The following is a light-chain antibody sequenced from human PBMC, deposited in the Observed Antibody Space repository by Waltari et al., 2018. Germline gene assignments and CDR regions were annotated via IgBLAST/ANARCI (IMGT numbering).Light chain of an antibody. CDR2: EVN. CDR3: TSYAGNSNTYV. Sequence: QSALTQPPSASGSPGQSVTISCTRTSSDVGGYNYVSWYQQHPGKAPKLMIYEVNKRPSGVPDRFSGSKSGNTASLTVSGLQPEDDADYYCTSYAGNSNTYVFGTGTKVTVL. CDR1: SSDVGGYNY. V-gene: IGLV2-8*01. J-gene: IGLJ1*01.